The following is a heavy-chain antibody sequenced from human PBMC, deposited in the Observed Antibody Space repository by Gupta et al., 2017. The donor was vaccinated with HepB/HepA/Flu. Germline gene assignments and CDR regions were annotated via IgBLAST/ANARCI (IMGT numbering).Heavy chain of an antibody. D-gene: IGHD3-22*01. CDR1: GFAFNSYG. Sequence: QVQLVESGGDLVQPGSSLRLSCAASGFAFNSYGMHWVRQSPGKGLEWVAVGWYDGTKKYYEDSVKGRFTIYRDRSKKTVERQMTNWRVDDTAVYYCVRDLEHEYESSGYYDSAFDVWGQGTTGTVSS. CDR2: GWYDGTKK. CDR3: VRDLEHEYESSGYYDSAFDV. V-gene: IGHV3-33*01. J-gene: IGHJ3*01.